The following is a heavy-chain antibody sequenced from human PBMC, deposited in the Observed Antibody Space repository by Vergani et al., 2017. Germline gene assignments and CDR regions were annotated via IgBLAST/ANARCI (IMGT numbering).Heavy chain of an antibody. V-gene: IGHV3-11*01. CDR1: GFTFSDYY. J-gene: IGHJ3*02. CDR2: SSRSGSTI. Sequence: QVQRVESGGGLVKPGGSLRLPCAASGFTFSDYYTSWIRQAPGKGLEWVSYSSRSGSTIYYADSVKGRFTISRDNAKSSLYLQMNSLRAEYTALYYCARVVAEPYYAFDIWGQGTMVTVSS. D-gene: IGHD2-15*01. CDR3: ARVVAEPYYAFDI.